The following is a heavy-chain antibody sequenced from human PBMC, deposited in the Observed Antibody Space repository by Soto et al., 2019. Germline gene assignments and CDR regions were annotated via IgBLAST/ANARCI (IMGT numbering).Heavy chain of an antibody. D-gene: IGHD4-17*01. CDR1: TVSMRTYY. V-gene: IGHV4-59*01. J-gene: IGHJ4*02. CDR3: ARDDTTGLFDF. Sequence: PSETLSLTCAVSTVSMRTYYWTWIRQSPGKGLEWIGQISHTGRTKYNPSLESRVTISVDTSRKQFSLKLTSVTAADTALYYCARDDTTGLFDFWGQGTLVTVSS. CDR2: ISHTGRT.